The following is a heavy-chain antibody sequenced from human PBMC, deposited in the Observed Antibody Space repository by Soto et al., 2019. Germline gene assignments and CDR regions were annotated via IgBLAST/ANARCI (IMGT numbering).Heavy chain of an antibody. D-gene: IGHD3-3*01. V-gene: IGHV4-34*01. Sequence: PSETLSLTCAVYGGSFSGYYWSWIRQPPGKGLEWIGEINHSGSTNYNPSLQSRVTISVDTSKNQFSLKLSSVTAADTAVYYCARGRTIFGVVPLYMDFWGKGTTVTVSS. CDR1: GGSFSGYY. CDR3: ARGRTIFGVVPLYMDF. CDR2: INHSGST. J-gene: IGHJ6*04.